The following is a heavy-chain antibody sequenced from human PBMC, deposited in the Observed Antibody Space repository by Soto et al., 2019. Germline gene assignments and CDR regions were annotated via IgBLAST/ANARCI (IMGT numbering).Heavy chain of an antibody. Sequence: SETLSLTCTVSGGSISSYYWSWIRQPPGKGLEWIGYIYYSGSTNYNPSLKSRVTISVDTSKNQFSLKLSSVAAADTAVYYCARHPFYCSGGSCPELSDYYYYMDVWGKGTTVTVSS. CDR1: GGSISSYY. D-gene: IGHD2-15*01. V-gene: IGHV4-59*08. CDR2: IYYSGST. J-gene: IGHJ6*03. CDR3: ARHPFYCSGGSCPELSDYYYYMDV.